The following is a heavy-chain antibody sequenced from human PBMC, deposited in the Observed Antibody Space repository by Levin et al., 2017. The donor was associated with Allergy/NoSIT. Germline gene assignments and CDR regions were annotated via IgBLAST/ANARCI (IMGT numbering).Heavy chain of an antibody. J-gene: IGHJ1*01. CDR2: ISYDGSNK. V-gene: IGHV3-30*18. D-gene: IGHD3-22*01. CDR3: AKDAEVTMIVVVTGYFQH. CDR1: GFTFSSYG. Sequence: AGGSLRLSCAASGFTFSSYGMHWVRQAPGKGLEWVAVISYDGSNKYYADSVKGRFTISRDNSKNTLYLQMNSLRAEDTAVYYCAKDAEVTMIVVVTGYFQHWGQGTLVTVSS.